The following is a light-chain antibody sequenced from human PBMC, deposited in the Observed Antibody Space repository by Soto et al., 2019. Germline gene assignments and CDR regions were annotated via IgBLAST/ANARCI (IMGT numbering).Light chain of an antibody. V-gene: IGLV2-14*01. Sequence: QSALTQPASVSGSPGQSITISCTGTSSDVGGYNYVSWYQQHPGKAPKLMIYDVSNRPSGVSNRFSDSKSGNTASLTISGLQAEDEADYYCSSYTSSSTRVLGGGTKLTLL. J-gene: IGLJ2*01. CDR1: SSDVGGYNY. CDR3: SSYTSSSTRV. CDR2: DVS.